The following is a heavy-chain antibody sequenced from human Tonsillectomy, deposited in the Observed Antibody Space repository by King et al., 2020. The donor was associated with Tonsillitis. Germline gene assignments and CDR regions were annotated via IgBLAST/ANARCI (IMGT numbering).Heavy chain of an antibody. CDR3: ASGAQFMMTFGGVIGV. D-gene: IGHD3-16*01. CDR2: ISHDGGNK. CDR1: GFSFMDNE. J-gene: IGHJ6*04. V-gene: IGHV3-30*01. Sequence: VQLVESGGGVVQPGRSLRLSCAASGFSFMDNEMNWVRQAPGKGLEWVAVISHDGGNKYYADSVTGRFTLSRDNSRNTLYLQMNSLRAEDTAVYYCASGAQFMMTFGGVIGVWGTGTTVTVSS.